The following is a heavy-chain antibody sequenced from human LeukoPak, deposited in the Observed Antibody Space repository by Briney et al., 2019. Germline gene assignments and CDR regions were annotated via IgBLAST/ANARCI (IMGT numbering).Heavy chain of an antibody. CDR3: AKTHSHFPPYFDY. CDR1: GYSISSGYY. CDR2: IYHSGST. V-gene: IGHV4-38-2*02. J-gene: IGHJ4*02. Sequence: SETLSLTCTVSGYSISSGYYWGWIRQPPGKGLEWIGNIYHSGSTYYNPSLKSRVTISIDTSKNQFSLQLSSVTAADTAMYYCAKTHSHFPPYFDYWGQGTLVIVSS. D-gene: IGHD4-11*01.